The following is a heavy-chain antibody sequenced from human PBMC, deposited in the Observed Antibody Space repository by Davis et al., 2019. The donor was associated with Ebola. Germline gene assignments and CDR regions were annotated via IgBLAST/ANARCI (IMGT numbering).Heavy chain of an antibody. CDR3: ARGAQLDFDY. Sequence: GESLKISCAASGFTFSSYSMNWVRQAPGKGLEWVSSISSSSSYIYYADSVKGRFTISRDNAKNSLYLQMNSLRAEDTAVYYCARGAQLDFDYWGQGTLVTVSS. J-gene: IGHJ4*02. D-gene: IGHD2-2*01. CDR2: ISSSSSYI. CDR1: GFTFSSYS. V-gene: IGHV3-21*01.